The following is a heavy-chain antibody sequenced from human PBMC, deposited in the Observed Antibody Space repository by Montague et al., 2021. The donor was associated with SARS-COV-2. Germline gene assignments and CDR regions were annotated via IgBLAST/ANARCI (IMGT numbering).Heavy chain of an antibody. D-gene: IGHD2-15*01. CDR3: ARAERGSCGDGNCYQYFFNY. CDR2: TYYRSEWYM. V-gene: IGHV6-1*01. CDR1: GDSVSRDSVA. J-gene: IGHJ4*02. Sequence: CAISGDSVSRDSVAWNWIRQSPSRGLEWLGRTYYRSEWYMDYALSLNSRMTINPDTSKNQFSLQLNSVTPEDTAVYYCARAERGSCGDGNCYQYFFNYWGQGTLVTVSS.